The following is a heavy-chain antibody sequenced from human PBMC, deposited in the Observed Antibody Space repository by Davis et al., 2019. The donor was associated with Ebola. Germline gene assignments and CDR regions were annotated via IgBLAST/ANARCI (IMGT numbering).Heavy chain of an antibody. Sequence: GGSLRLSCAASGFTFSRHAMSWVRQTSGEGLEWVSTISDSGVSTYYADSVKGRFTISRDNSKNTLYLQMNSLRVEDTAVYFCAKAMAIYDFDHWGQGTLVTVSS. D-gene: IGHD5/OR15-5a*01. V-gene: IGHV3-23*01. J-gene: IGHJ4*02. CDR2: ISDSGVST. CDR1: GFTFSRHA. CDR3: AKAMAIYDFDH.